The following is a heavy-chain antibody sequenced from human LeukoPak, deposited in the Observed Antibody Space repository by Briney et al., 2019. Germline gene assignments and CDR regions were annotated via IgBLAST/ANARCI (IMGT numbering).Heavy chain of an antibody. CDR1: GFTFSSYG. CDR3: AKTSRYSSGWYFDY. Sequence: PGGSLRLSCAASGFTFSSYGMSWVRQAPGKGLEWVSAISGSGGSTYYADSVKGRFTISRDNSKNTLYLQMNSLRAEDTAVYYCAKTSRYSSGWYFDYWGQGTLVTVSS. D-gene: IGHD6-19*01. V-gene: IGHV3-23*01. J-gene: IGHJ4*02. CDR2: ISGSGGST.